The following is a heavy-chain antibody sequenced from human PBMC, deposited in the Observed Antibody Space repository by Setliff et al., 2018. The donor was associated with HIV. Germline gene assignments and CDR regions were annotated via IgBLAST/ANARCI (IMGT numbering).Heavy chain of an antibody. J-gene: IGHJ4*02. CDR1: GGSISNFY. Sequence: SETLSLTCSVSGGSISNFYWGWIRQPPGKGLEWVGHIYSTGDTNYNPSLKSRFTLSADTSKNQLSLSLTSVTAADTAVYYCARVRLTRILVVDYFDQWGQGTLVTVSS. CDR3: ARVRLTRILVVDYFDQ. D-gene: IGHD2-8*02. CDR2: IYSTGDT. V-gene: IGHV4-4*07.